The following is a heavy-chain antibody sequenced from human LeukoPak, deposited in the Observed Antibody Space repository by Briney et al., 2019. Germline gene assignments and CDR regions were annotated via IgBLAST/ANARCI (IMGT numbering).Heavy chain of an antibody. D-gene: IGHD3-10*01. V-gene: IGHV3-23*01. J-gene: IGHJ5*02. Sequence: GGTLRLSCVASEFTFNNYAMAWVRQSPGKGLEWVSSISGSGGNTYYADSVKGRFTISRDNSKNTLYLQMNSLRADDTAVYYCAKDFRAKSGSGSYGWFDPWGQGTLVTVSS. CDR1: EFTFNNYA. CDR3: AKDFRAKSGSGSYGWFDP. CDR2: ISGSGGNT.